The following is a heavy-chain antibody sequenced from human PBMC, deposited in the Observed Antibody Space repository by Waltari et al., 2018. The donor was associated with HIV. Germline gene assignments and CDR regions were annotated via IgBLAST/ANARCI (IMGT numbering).Heavy chain of an antibody. CDR3: ARETSTPFGYYDSSGGAFDI. Sequence: EVQLVETGGGLIQPGGSLRLSCAASGFTVSSNYMSWVRQAPGKGLEWVSVIYSGGSTYYADSVKGRFTISRDNSKNTLYLQMNSLRAEDTAVYYCARETSTPFGYYDSSGGAFDIWGQGTMVTVSS. V-gene: IGHV3-53*02. D-gene: IGHD3-22*01. J-gene: IGHJ3*02. CDR1: GFTVSSNY. CDR2: IYSGGST.